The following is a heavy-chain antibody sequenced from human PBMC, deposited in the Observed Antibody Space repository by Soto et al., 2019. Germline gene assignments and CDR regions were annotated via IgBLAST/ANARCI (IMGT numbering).Heavy chain of an antibody. D-gene: IGHD3-9*01. J-gene: IGHJ4*02. CDR1: GYTFTSYG. CDR2: ISAYNGNT. Sequence: QVPLVQSGAEVKKPGASVKVSCKASGYTFTSYGISWVRQAPGQGLEWMGWISAYNGNTNYAQKLQGRVTMTTDTSTSTAYMELRSLSSDDTAVYYCARDRPKRITIFQNPIHYWGQGTLVTVSS. CDR3: ARDRPKRITIFQNPIHY. V-gene: IGHV1-18*01.